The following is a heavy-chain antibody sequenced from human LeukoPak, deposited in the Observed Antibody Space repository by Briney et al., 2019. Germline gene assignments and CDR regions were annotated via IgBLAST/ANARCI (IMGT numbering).Heavy chain of an antibody. Sequence: GESLKISCKGSGYSFTSYWIGRVRQMPGKGLEWMGIINPGDSDFRYSPSFQGQVTISADKSINTAYLQWSTVKASDTAVYYCARQIHRGAVAGTSFDYWGQGTLVTVSS. CDR3: ARQIHRGAVAGTSFDY. J-gene: IGHJ4*02. CDR1: GYSFTSYW. D-gene: IGHD6-19*01. CDR2: INPGDSDF. V-gene: IGHV5-51*01.